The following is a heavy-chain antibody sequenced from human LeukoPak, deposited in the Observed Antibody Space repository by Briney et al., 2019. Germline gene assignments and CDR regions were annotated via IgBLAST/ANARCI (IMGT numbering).Heavy chain of an antibody. V-gene: IGHV4-61*02. Sequence: SETLSLTCTVSGGPISSDNYSWSWIRQPAGKGLEWIGRVYTSGSTNYNPSLKSRVTISVDTSKKQFSLKLSSVTAADTAVYYCARILWFGELPLYWGQGTLVTVSS. J-gene: IGHJ4*02. D-gene: IGHD3-10*01. CDR1: GGPISSDNYS. CDR3: ARILWFGELPLY. CDR2: VYTSGST.